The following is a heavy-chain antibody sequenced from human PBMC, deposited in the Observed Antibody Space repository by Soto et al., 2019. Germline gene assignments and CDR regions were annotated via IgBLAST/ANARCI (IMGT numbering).Heavy chain of an antibody. J-gene: IGHJ4*02. Sequence: PGGSLRLSXAASGFTFSSYWMSWVRQAPGKGLEWVANIKQDGSEKYYVDSVKGRFTISRDNAKNSLYLQMNSLRAEDTAVYYCARDRSVRDYGDLDYWGQGTLVTVSS. CDR3: ARDRSVRDYGDLDY. D-gene: IGHD4-17*01. V-gene: IGHV3-7*03. CDR2: IKQDGSEK. CDR1: GFTFSSYW.